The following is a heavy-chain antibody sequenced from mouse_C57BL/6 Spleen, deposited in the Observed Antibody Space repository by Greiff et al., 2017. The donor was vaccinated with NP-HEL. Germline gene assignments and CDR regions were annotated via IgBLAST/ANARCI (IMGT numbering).Heavy chain of an antibody. CDR2: IYPRSGNT. Sequence: LQESGAELARPGASVKLSCKASGYTFTSYGISWVKQRPGQGLEWIGEIYPRSGNTYYNEKFKGKATLTADKSSSTAYMELRSLTSEDSAVYFCALYYYGSSSWFAYWGQGTLVTVSA. D-gene: IGHD1-1*01. CDR3: ALYYYGSSSWFAY. CDR1: GYTFTSYG. V-gene: IGHV1-81*01. J-gene: IGHJ3*01.